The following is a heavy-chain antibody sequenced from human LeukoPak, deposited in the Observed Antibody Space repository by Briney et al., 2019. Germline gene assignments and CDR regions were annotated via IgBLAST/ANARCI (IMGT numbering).Heavy chain of an antibody. CDR3: ARDQPALDY. Sequence: ASVTVSCKASGFTFIGYYMHWVRQAPGQGLEWMGWINLNTGDTDYAPKFQGRVTMTRDTSITTAYMELSRLRYDDTAVYYCARDQPALDYWGRGTLVTVS. J-gene: IGHJ4*02. CDR2: INLNTGDT. CDR1: GFTFIGYY. V-gene: IGHV1-2*02.